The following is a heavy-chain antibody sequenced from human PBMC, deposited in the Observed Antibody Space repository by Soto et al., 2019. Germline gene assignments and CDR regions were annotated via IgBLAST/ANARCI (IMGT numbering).Heavy chain of an antibody. D-gene: IGHD1-26*01. CDR1: GGSISSGGYY. CDR2: IYYSGST. J-gene: IGHJ6*02. V-gene: IGHV4-31*03. Sequence: QVQLQESGPGLVKPSQTLSLTCTVSGGSISSGGYYWSWIRQHPGKGLEWIGYIYYSGSTYYNPSLKSRVTISVETSKNQFSLKLSSVTAADTAVYYCAREGGSYYSFGMDVWGQGTTVTVSS. CDR3: AREGGSYYSFGMDV.